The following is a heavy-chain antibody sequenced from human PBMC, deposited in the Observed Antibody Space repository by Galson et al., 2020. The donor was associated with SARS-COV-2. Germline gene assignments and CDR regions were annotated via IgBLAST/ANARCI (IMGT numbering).Heavy chain of an antibody. CDR2: IHTSGST. J-gene: IGHJ4*02. D-gene: IGHD6-19*01. CDR3: ARGPVAGTGI. Sequence: SQTLSLTCTASGVSISSGSYYWSWNRQPAGKDLEWTGRIHTSGSTEYNPSLKSRVPIALDTSKNQFSLKLSSVTAADTATYYCARGPVAGTGIWGRGTLVTVSS. CDR1: GVSISSGSYY. V-gene: IGHV4-61*02.